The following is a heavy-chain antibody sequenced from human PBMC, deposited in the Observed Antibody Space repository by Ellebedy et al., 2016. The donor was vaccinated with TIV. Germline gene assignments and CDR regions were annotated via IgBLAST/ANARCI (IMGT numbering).Heavy chain of an antibody. CDR1: GFTFNSYS. CDR2: IGRTSSYI. J-gene: IGHJ4*02. Sequence: GESLKISCVVSGFTFNSYSMNWVRQAPGKGLEWVSSIGRTSSYIYYADSVKGRLTISRDNAKNSLFLQMNSLRAEDTAVYYCARGGELGEWGQGTLVTVSS. V-gene: IGHV3-21*01. D-gene: IGHD3-16*01. CDR3: ARGGELGE.